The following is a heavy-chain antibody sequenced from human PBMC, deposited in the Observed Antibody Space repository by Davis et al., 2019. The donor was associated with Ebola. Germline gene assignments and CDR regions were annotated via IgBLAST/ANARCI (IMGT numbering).Heavy chain of an antibody. Sequence: ASVKVSCKASGYTFSTYGMSWVRQAPGQGLEWMGWFSGYSGNTNYAQKFQDRVTMTTDTSTSTAYMELRSLRSDDTAVYYCASTEAGLDYWGQGTLVTVSS. CDR2: FSGYSGNT. CDR3: ASTEAGLDY. V-gene: IGHV1-18*04. J-gene: IGHJ4*02. D-gene: IGHD6-19*01. CDR1: GYTFSTYG.